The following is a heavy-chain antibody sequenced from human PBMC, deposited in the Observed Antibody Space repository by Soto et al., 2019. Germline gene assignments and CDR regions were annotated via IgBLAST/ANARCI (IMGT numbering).Heavy chain of an antibody. D-gene: IGHD3-10*01. CDR3: ARGGSGSSRHLDY. CDR1: GGSISSSSYY. Sequence: SETLSLTCTVSGGSISSSSYYWGWIRQPPGKGLEWIGSIYYSGSTYYNPSLKSRVTISVDTSKNQFSLKLSSVTAADTAVYYCARGGSGSSRHLDYWGQGTLVTVSS. V-gene: IGHV4-39*01. J-gene: IGHJ4*02. CDR2: IYYSGST.